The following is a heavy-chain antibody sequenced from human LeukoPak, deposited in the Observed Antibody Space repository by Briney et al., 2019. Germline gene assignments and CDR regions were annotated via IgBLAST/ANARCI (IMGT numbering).Heavy chain of an antibody. V-gene: IGHV1-69*13. D-gene: IGHD6-19*01. CDR1: GGTFSSYA. CDR3: ARDLEPYSSGWKY. CDR2: IIPIFGTA. Sequence: EASVKVSCKASGGTFSSYAISWVRQAPGQGLERMGGIIPIFGTANYAQKFQGRVTITADESTSTAYMELSSLRSEDTAVYYCARDLEPYSSGWKYWGQGTLVTVSS. J-gene: IGHJ4*02.